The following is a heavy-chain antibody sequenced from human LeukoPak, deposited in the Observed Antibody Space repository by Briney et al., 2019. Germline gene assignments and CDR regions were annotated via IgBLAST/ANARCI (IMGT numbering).Heavy chain of an antibody. V-gene: IGHV3-23*01. CDR3: AKDARRTSGWYFFDY. CDR1: GFAFSSQD. CDR2: ISDSGGRT. Sequence: GGSLRLSCAASGFAFSSQDMGWVRQAPGKGLGWVSAISDSGGRTYYADSARGRFTISRDNSKNMLFLQMNSLRAEDTAVYYCAKDARRTSGWYFFDYWGQGTLVTVSS. D-gene: IGHD6-19*01. J-gene: IGHJ4*02.